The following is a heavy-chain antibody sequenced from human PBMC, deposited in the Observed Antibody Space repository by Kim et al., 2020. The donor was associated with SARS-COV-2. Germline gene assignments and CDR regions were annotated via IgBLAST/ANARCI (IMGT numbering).Heavy chain of an antibody. CDR2: LIPIFGTA. J-gene: IGHJ6*02. CDR3: ARDPRYYYYYGMDV. V-gene: IGHV1-69*13. Sequence: SVKVSCKASGYTFSSYSIRWVRQAPGQGLEWMGGLIPIFGTANYAQKFQGRVTITADESTSTAYMELSSLRSEDTAVYYCARDPRYYYYYGMDVWGQGTTVTVSS. CDR1: GYTFSSYS.